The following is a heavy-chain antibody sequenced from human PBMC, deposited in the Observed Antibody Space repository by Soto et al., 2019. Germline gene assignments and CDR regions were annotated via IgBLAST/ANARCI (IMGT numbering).Heavy chain of an antibody. J-gene: IGHJ3*02. CDR1: GFTFSSYG. CDR2: IWYDGSNK. D-gene: IGHD1-26*01. CDR3: ARDWGSGSYLAAFDI. Sequence: GGSLRLSCAASGFTFSSYGMHWVRQAPGKGLEWVAVIWYDGSNKYYADSVKGRFTISRDNSKNTLYLQMNSLRAEDRAVYYCARDWGSGSYLAAFDIWGQGTMVTVSS. V-gene: IGHV3-33*01.